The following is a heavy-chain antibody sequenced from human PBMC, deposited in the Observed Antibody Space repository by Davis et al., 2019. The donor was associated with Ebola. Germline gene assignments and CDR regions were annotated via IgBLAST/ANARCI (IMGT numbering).Heavy chain of an antibody. CDR3: ARDIGYSDGWPDYYYYGMDV. CDR1: GFTFSSYS. D-gene: IGHD6-19*01. J-gene: IGHJ6*02. Sequence: PGGSLRLSCAASGFTFSSYSMNWVRQAPGKGLEWVSSISSSSSYIYDADSVKGRFTISRDNSKNTFNLQMNSLTAEDTAVYYCARDIGYSDGWPDYYYYGMDVWGQGTTVTVSS. V-gene: IGHV3-21*01. CDR2: ISSSSSYI.